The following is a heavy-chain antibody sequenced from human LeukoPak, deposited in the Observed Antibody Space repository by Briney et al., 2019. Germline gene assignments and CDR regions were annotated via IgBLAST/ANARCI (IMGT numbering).Heavy chain of an antibody. V-gene: IGHV4-59*11. CDR3: AGVNSSYYYYYYMDV. J-gene: IGHJ6*03. CDR2: MYYSGGT. D-gene: IGHD4-11*01. Sequence: PSETLSLTCTVSGGSISSHYWTWIRQPPGKGLEWIGNMYYSGGTNYNPSLNSRVTISVDRSKNQFSLKLSSVTAADTAVYYCAGVNSSYYYYYYMDVWGKGTTVTVSS. CDR1: GGSISSHY.